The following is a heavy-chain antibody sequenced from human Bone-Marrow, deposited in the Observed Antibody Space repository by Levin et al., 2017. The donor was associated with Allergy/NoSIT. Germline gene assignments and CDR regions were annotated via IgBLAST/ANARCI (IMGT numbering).Heavy chain of an antibody. CDR2: ISGSGGST. V-gene: IGHV3-23*01. D-gene: IGHD3-3*01. J-gene: IGHJ4*02. Sequence: GESLKISCAASGFTFSSYAMSWVRQAPGKGLEWVSAISGSGGSTYYADSVKGRFTISRDNSKNTLYLQMNSLRAEDTAVYYCALRYYDFWSGYSDWGQGTLVTVSS. CDR1: GFTFSSYA. CDR3: ALRYYDFWSGYSD.